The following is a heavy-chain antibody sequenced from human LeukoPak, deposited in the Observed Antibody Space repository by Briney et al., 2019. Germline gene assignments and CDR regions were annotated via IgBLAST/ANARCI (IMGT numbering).Heavy chain of an antibody. D-gene: IGHD4-23*01. CDR1: GFTFTGYY. CDR2: VNPNNGGT. V-gene: IGHV1-2*02. CDR3: ARDSYGGNWSLGF. Sequence: ASMKLSCKASGFTFTGYYIHWVRQAAGQGLEWMGWVNPNNGGTNYAQMFQGRVTMTRDTSINTAYMELSRLRSDDTAVYYCARDSYGGNWSLGFWGQGTLVTVSS. J-gene: IGHJ4*02.